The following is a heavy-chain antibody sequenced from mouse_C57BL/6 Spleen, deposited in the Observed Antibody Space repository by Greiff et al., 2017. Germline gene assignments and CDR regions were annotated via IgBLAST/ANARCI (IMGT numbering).Heavy chain of an antibody. D-gene: IGHD3-3*01. V-gene: IGHV2-4*01. CDR1: GFSLTSYG. CDR2: IWSGGST. J-gene: IGHJ4*01. CDR3: AGGTDPYYYAMDY. Sequence: VKLVESGPGLVQPSQSLSITCTVSGFSLTSYGVHWVRQPPGKGLEWLGVIWSGGSTDYNAAFISRLSISKDNSKSQVFFKMNSLQADDTAIYYCAGGTDPYYYAMDYWGQGTSVTVSS.